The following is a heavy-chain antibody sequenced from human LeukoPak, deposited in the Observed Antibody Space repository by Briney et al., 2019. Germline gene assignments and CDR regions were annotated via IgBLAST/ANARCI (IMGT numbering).Heavy chain of an antibody. J-gene: IGHJ6*02. V-gene: IGHV3-53*01. CDR1: GFTVSSNY. CDR3: ARAPYSGSYYVYYYYGMDV. D-gene: IGHD1-26*01. CDR2: IYSGGST. Sequence: GGSLRLSCAASGFTVSSNYMSWVRQAPGKGLEWVSVIYSGGSTYYADSVKGRFTISRDNAKNSLYLQMNSLRAEDTAVYYCARAPYSGSYYVYYYYGMDVWGQGTTVTVSS.